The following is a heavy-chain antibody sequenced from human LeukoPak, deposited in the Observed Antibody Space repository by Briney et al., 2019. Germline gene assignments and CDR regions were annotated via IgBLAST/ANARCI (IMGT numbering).Heavy chain of an antibody. D-gene: IGHD3-22*01. V-gene: IGHV4-61*02. CDR1: GGSISSGSYY. Sequence: SETLSLACTVSGGSISSGSYYWSWIRQPAGKGLEWIGRIYTSGSTNYNPSLKSRVTISVDTSKNQFSLKLSSVTAADTAVYYCARHFRISGYYFWGQGTLVTVSS. CDR2: IYTSGST. CDR3: ARHFRISGYYF. J-gene: IGHJ4*02.